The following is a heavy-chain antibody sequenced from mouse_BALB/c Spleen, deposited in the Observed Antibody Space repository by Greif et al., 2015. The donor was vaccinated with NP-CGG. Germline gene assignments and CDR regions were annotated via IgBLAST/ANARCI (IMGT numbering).Heavy chain of an antibody. D-gene: IGHD2-10*01. CDR1: GFAFSSYD. V-gene: IGHV5-12-1*01. Sequence: EVQLQESGGGLVKPGGSLKLSCAASGFAFSSYDMSWVRQTPEKRLEWVAYFRRGGGSTYYPDTVKGRFTISRDNAKNTLYLQMSSLKSEDTAMYYCARKTYYGLMDYWGQGASVTVSS. CDR3: ARKTYYGLMDY. CDR2: FRRGGGST. J-gene: IGHJ4*01.